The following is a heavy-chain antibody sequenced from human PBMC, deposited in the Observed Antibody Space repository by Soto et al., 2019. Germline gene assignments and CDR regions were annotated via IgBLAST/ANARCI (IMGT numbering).Heavy chain of an antibody. Sequence: GASVKVSCKASGDTFTSYAMHWVRQAPGQRLEWMGWINAGNGNTKYSQKFQGRVTITRDTSASTAYMELSSLRSEDTAVYYCARAVAVPADFAYWGQGTLVTVSS. J-gene: IGHJ4*02. CDR3: ARAVAVPADFAY. CDR2: INAGNGNT. D-gene: IGHD6-19*01. CDR1: GDTFTSYA. V-gene: IGHV1-3*01.